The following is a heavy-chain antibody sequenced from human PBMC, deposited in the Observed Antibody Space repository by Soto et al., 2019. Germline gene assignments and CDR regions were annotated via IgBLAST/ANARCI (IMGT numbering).Heavy chain of an antibody. CDR2: INHSGST. Sequence: SETLSLTCAVYGGSFSGYYWSWISQQPGKGLEWIGEINHSGSTNYNPSLKSRVTISVDTSKNQFSLKLSSVTAADTAVYYCARVGGGSGSYYKHNLAFDIWGQGTMVTVSS. CDR3: ARVGGGSGSYYKHNLAFDI. J-gene: IGHJ3*02. V-gene: IGHV4-34*01. CDR1: GGSFSGYY. D-gene: IGHD3-10*01.